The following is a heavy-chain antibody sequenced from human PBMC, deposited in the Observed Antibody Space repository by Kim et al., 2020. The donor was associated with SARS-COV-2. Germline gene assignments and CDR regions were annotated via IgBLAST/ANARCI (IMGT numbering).Heavy chain of an antibody. Sequence: EGSLRLSCAASGFTFSRYWMHWVRQAPGKGLVWVSRIRGDGSSTSYADSVEGRFTISRDNAKNTLYLQMNSLRAEDTAVYYCARDGGGLRPDIWGQGTMVTVSS. CDR1: GFTFSRYW. V-gene: IGHV3-74*01. CDR2: IRGDGSST. J-gene: IGHJ3*02. CDR3: ARDGGGLRPDI. D-gene: IGHD5-12*01.